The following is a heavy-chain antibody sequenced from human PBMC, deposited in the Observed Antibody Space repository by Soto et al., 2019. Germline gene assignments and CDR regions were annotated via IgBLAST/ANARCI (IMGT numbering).Heavy chain of an antibody. CDR2: IYYSGST. J-gene: IGHJ4*02. CDR1: GGSISSYY. V-gene: IGHV4-59*07. CDR3: ARGTVLTAYYSDY. D-gene: IGHD3-9*01. Sequence: SDTLSLTCIVSGGSISSYYWSWIRQPPGRGLEWIGYIYYSGSTNYNPSLKSRVTISVDTSKNQFSLKVRSVTAADTAVYYCARGTVLTAYYSDYWGQGTLVTVSS.